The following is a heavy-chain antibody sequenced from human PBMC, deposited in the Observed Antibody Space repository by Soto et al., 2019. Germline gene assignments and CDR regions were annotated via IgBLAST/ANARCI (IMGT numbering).Heavy chain of an antibody. CDR3: ARHEIAARRSYYYGMDV. D-gene: IGHD6-6*01. Sequence: RESLKISCKGSGYSFTSYWISWVRQMPGKGLEWMGRIDPSDSYTNYSPSFQGHVTISADKSISTAYLQWSSLKASDTAMYYCARHEIAARRSYYYGMDVWGQGTTVTVSS. J-gene: IGHJ6*02. CDR1: GYSFTSYW. V-gene: IGHV5-10-1*01. CDR2: IDPSDSYT.